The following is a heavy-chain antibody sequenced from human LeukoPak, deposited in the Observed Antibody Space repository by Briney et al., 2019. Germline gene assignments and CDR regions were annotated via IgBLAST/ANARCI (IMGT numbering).Heavy chain of an antibody. J-gene: IGHJ4*02. CDR2: IYYSGST. Sequence: SETLSLTCTVSGGSISSSSYYWGWIRQPPGKGLEWIGSIYYSGSTYYNPSLKSRVTISVDTSKNQFSLKLSSVTAADTAVYYCARDHYDFWSGYSRIDYWGQGTLVTVSS. D-gene: IGHD3-3*01. V-gene: IGHV4-39*07. CDR3: ARDHYDFWSGYSRIDY. CDR1: GGSISSSSYY.